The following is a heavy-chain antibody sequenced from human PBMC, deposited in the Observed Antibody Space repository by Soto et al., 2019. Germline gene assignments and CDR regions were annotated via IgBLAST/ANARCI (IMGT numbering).Heavy chain of an antibody. Sequence: VKVSCKASGYAFTGYYMHXVRQAPGQGLEWMGWINPNSGGTNYAQKFQGWVTMTRDTSISTAYMELSRLRSDDTAVYYCARDRDYGDLNYYYYGMDVWGQGTTVTVSS. CDR1: GYAFTGYY. CDR3: ARDRDYGDLNYYYYGMDV. V-gene: IGHV1-2*04. D-gene: IGHD4-17*01. J-gene: IGHJ6*02. CDR2: INPNSGGT.